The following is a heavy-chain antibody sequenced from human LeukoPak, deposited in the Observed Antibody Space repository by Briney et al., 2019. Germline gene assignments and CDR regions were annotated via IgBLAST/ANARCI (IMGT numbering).Heavy chain of an antibody. Sequence: ASVKVSCKASGYTFTSYGISWVRQAPGQGLEWMGWISAYNGNTNYAQKHQGRVTMTTGTSTSTAYMELRSLRSDDTAVYYCARDIGMRIVVVAFDYWGQGTLVTVSS. J-gene: IGHJ4*02. CDR3: ARDIGMRIVVVAFDY. CDR2: ISAYNGNT. CDR1: GYTFTSYG. V-gene: IGHV1-18*01. D-gene: IGHD3-22*01.